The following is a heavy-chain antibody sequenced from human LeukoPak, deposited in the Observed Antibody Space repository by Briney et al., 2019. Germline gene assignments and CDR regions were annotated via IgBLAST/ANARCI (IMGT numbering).Heavy chain of an antibody. CDR1: GFTFSSYW. D-gene: IGHD3-10*01. J-gene: IGHJ5*02. Sequence: GGSLRLSCAASGFTFSSYWMSWVRQAPGKGLEWVANIKQDGSETYYVDSVKGRFTISRDNAKNSLYLQMNSLRAEDTAVYYCARDQIWFGDGGWFDPWGQGTLVTVSS. V-gene: IGHV3-7*03. CDR2: IKQDGSET. CDR3: ARDQIWFGDGGWFDP.